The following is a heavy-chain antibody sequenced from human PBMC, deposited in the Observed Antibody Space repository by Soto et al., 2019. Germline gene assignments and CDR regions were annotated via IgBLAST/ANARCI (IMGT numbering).Heavy chain of an antibody. V-gene: IGHV1-2*02. D-gene: IGHD1-26*01. J-gene: IGHJ6*02. Sequence: QEPLVQSGAEVKQPGASVKVSCKASGYTFTGYYIHWVRQAPGQGLGWMGWINPKSGDTKYAQKFQGRVTVTRDTSISTAYMELSRLRADDTAVYYCARSSGGYSYNGMDVWGQGTTVTVSS. CDR1: GYTFTGYY. CDR3: ARSSGGYSYNGMDV. CDR2: INPKSGDT.